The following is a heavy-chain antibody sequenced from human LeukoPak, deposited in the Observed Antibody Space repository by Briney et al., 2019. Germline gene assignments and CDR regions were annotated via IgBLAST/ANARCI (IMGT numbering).Heavy chain of an antibody. CDR2: ISGSGSTI. D-gene: IGHD1-26*01. J-gene: IGHJ4*02. CDR3: ARGPGATSLGD. Sequence: PGGSLRLSCAASGFTFSSYAMNWVRQAPGKGLEWVSYISGSGSTIHYADAVRGRFTISRDNAKNSLYLQMNSLSVEDTAVYYCARGPGATSLGDWGQGTLVTVSS. CDR1: GFTFSSYA. V-gene: IGHV3-48*04.